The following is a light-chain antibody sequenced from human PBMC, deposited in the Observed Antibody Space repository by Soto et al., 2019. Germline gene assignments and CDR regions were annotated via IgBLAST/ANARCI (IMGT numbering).Light chain of an antibody. CDR2: GAS. J-gene: IGKJ4*01. Sequence: EIMMTQSPATLSVSPGERVTLSCRAGQSVASSVAWYQQKPGQAPRLLIYGASTRATGIPARFSGSGSGTEFTLTISSLQSEDFGVYYCQQYNNRPHAFGGGTKVQLK. CDR1: QSVASS. V-gene: IGKV3D-15*01. CDR3: QQYNNRPHA.